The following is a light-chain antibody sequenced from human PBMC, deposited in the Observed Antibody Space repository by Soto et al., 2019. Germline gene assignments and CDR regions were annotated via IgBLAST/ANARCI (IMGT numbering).Light chain of an antibody. CDR1: TGAVTSGYY. Sequence: QTVVTQEPSLTVSPGGTVTLTCASSTGAVTSGYYPNWFQQKPGQAPRALIYNTSNKHSWTPARFSGSLLGGKAALTLSGVQPEDEAEYYCLLYYGGAGVFGGGTKRTVL. V-gene: IGLV7-43*01. CDR3: LLYYGGAGV. J-gene: IGLJ2*01. CDR2: NTS.